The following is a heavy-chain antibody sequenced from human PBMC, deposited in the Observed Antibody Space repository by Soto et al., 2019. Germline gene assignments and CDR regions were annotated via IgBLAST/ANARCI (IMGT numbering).Heavy chain of an antibody. Sequence: GGSLRLSCAASGFIFENFGMSWVRQAPGKGLEWISSISGSGFKKYYADSVKGRFTISRDNSKSTVYLELNNLSAEDTAVYYCARTINFGLPGNGMDVWGQGTTVTVSS. J-gene: IGHJ6*02. CDR2: ISGSGFKK. CDR3: ARTINFGLPGNGMDV. V-gene: IGHV3-23*01. D-gene: IGHD3-16*01. CDR1: GFIFENFG.